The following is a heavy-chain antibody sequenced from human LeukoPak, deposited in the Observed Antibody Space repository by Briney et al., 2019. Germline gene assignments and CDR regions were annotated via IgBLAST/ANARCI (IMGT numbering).Heavy chain of an antibody. V-gene: IGHV4-34*01. CDR3: ARGRGRYCSSTSCRNWFDP. CDR2: INLSGST. D-gene: IGHD2-2*01. J-gene: IGHJ5*02. CDR1: GGSFSGYY. Sequence: SETLSLTCAVYGGSFSGYYWSWIRQPPRRGLAWVGEINLSGSTNYNPSLKSRVTISVDTSKNQFSLKLSSVTAADTAVYYCARGRGRYCSSTSCRNWFDPWGQGTLVTVSS.